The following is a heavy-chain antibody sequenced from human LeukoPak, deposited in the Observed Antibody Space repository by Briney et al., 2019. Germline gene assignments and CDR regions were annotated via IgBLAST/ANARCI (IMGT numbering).Heavy chain of an antibody. CDR2: ISYDGSNK. Sequence: GGSLRLSCAASGFTFSNYAMHWVRQAPGKGLEWVAVISYDGSNKYYADSVRGRFTISRDNSKNTLYLQMNSLRAEDTAVYYCAKDPYDSSGYYFPGAFDIWGQGTMVTVSS. CDR3: AKDPYDSSGYYFPGAFDI. J-gene: IGHJ3*02. V-gene: IGHV3-30-3*01. D-gene: IGHD3-22*01. CDR1: GFTFSNYA.